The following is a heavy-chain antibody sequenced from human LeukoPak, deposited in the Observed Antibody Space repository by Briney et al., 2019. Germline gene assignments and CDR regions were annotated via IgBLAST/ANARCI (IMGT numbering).Heavy chain of an antibody. CDR3: AREYYDPYYFDY. CDR1: GYTFTSYY. V-gene: IGHV1-46*01. D-gene: IGHD3-3*01. J-gene: IGHJ4*02. Sequence: RASVKVSCKASGYTFTSYYMHWVRQAPGQGLEWMGIINPSGGSTSYAQKLQGRVTMTTDTSTSTAYMELRSLRSDDTAVYYCAREYYDPYYFDYWGQGTLVTVSS. CDR2: INPSGGST.